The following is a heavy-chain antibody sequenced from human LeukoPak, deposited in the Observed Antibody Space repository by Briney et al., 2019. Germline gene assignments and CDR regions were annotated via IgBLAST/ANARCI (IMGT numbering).Heavy chain of an antibody. CDR2: ISSSSTYI. Sequence: GGSLRLSCAASGFTFSNYGMNWVRPAPGKRLEWVSYISSSSTYIYYADSVKGRFTISRDNAKNSLYLQMNSLRAEDTAVYYCARDQTLTMVRGVPGAFDIWGQGTMVTVSS. J-gene: IGHJ3*02. CDR3: ARDQTLTMVRGVPGAFDI. D-gene: IGHD3-10*01. CDR1: GFTFSNYG. V-gene: IGHV3-21*01.